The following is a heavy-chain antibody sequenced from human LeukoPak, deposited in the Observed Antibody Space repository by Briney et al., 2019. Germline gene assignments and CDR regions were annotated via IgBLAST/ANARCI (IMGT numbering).Heavy chain of an antibody. J-gene: IGHJ3*02. Sequence: GGSLRLSCAASGFTFSSYGMHWVHQAPGKGLEWVAVISYDGSNKYYADSVKGRFTISRDNSKNTLYLQMNSLRAEDTAVYYCANTLKEWLVLDAFDIWGQGTMVTVSS. CDR2: ISYDGSNK. V-gene: IGHV3-30*18. D-gene: IGHD6-19*01. CDR1: GFTFSSYG. CDR3: ANTLKEWLVLDAFDI.